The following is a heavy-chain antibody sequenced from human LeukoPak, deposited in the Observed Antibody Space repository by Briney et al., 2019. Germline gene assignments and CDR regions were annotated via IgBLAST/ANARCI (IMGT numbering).Heavy chain of an antibody. CDR3: ARGGPKGPLDGMDV. V-gene: IGHV4-34*01. CDR1: GGSFSGYS. J-gene: IGHJ6*02. CDR2: IYHSGNT. Sequence: SETLSLTCAVYGGSFSGYSWSWIRQPPGKGLEWIGYIYHSGNTYYNPSLKSRITISVDRSKNQFSLRLSSVTAADTAVYYCARGGPKGPLDGMDVWGQGTTVTVSS.